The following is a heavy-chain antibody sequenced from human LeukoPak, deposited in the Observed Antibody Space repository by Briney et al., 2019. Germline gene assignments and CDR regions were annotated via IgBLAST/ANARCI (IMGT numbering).Heavy chain of an antibody. D-gene: IGHD3-22*01. J-gene: IGHJ1*01. V-gene: IGHV4-59*01. CDR2: IYYSGST. CDR3: AGHDSSGTYFQR. CDR1: GGSINNYY. Sequence: SETLSLTCTVSGGSINNYYWSWIRQPPGKGLEWLAYIYYSGSTNYNPSLKSRVTISVDTSRNQFSLKLTSVTAADTAVYFCAGHDSSGTYFQRWGQGTLVTDSS.